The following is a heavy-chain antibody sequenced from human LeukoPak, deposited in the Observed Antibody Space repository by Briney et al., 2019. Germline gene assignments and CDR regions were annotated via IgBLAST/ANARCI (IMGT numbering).Heavy chain of an antibody. CDR2: TYYRSKWYS. D-gene: IGHD6-19*01. CDR3: ARDVATTGWYTFDY. CDR1: GDSVSSINDA. J-gene: IGHJ4*02. Sequence: SQTLSVTCAISGDSVSSINDAWNWVRQSPSRGLEWLGGTYYRSKWYSDYAVPIQGRMSINPDTSKNQFTLHLFSVTPDDTAVYYCARDVATTGWYTFDYWGQGTRVTVSS. V-gene: IGHV6-1*01.